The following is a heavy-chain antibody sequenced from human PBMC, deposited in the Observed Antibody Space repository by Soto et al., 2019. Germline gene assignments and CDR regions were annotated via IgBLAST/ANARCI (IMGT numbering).Heavy chain of an antibody. D-gene: IGHD6-13*01. CDR2: IYYSGST. CDR3: ARQSGYSSSWYEDYYYYMDA. Sequence: PSETLSLTCTVSGGSISSYYWSWIRQPPGKGLEWIGYIYYSGSTNYNPSLKSRVTISVDTSKNQFSLKLSSVTAADTAVYYCARQSGYSSSWYEDYYYYMDAWGKGTTVTASS. V-gene: IGHV4-59*08. J-gene: IGHJ6*03. CDR1: GGSISSYY.